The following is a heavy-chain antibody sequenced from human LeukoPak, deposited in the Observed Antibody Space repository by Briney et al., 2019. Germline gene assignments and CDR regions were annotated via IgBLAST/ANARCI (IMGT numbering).Heavy chain of an antibody. CDR2: INNDGSGP. J-gene: IGHJ4*02. Sequence: PGGSLRLPCAASGFTFSNYWMHWVRQTPGKGLVWVSRINNDGSGPSYADSVEGRFTISRDNAKNTLYLQMNRLRVEDTAVYYCTRGPSGYSYGSYWGQGTLVTVSS. V-gene: IGHV3-74*01. CDR1: GFTFSNYW. D-gene: IGHD5-18*01. CDR3: TRGPSGYSYGSY.